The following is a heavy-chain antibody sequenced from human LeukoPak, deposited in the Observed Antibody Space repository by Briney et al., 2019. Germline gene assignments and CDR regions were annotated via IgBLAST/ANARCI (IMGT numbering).Heavy chain of an antibody. Sequence: SETLSLTCTVSGGSISSGSYYWSWIRQPAGKGLEWIGRIYTSGSTNYNPSLKSRVTISVDTSKNQFSLKLSSVTAADTAVYYCARDRMGATPDYWGQGALVTVSS. CDR2: IYTSGST. CDR3: ARDRMGATPDY. V-gene: IGHV4-61*02. J-gene: IGHJ4*02. CDR1: GGSISSGSYY. D-gene: IGHD1-26*01.